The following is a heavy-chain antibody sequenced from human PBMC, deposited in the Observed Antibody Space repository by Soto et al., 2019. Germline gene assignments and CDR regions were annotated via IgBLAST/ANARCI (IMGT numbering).Heavy chain of an antibody. V-gene: IGHV3-30*18. D-gene: IGHD6-19*01. CDR1: GFTFSSYG. Sequence: QVQLVESGGGVVQPGRSLRLSCAASGFTFSSYGMHWVRQAPGKGLEWVAVISYDGSNKYYADSVKGRFTISRDNSKNTLYLQMNSLRAEDTAVYYCAKDGSGGWYWGRGWYFDLWGRGTLVTVSS. J-gene: IGHJ2*01. CDR2: ISYDGSNK. CDR3: AKDGSGGWYWGRGWYFDL.